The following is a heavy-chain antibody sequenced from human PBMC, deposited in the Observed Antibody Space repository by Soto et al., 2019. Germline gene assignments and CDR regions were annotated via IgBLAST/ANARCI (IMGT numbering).Heavy chain of an antibody. V-gene: IGHV3-23*01. Sequence: GGALRVPGLASGITFGSRAMTWVGQAPGEGLEWVSPITVRGGTENYAASVRGRFATSRDTSNKTLYLHLSSPTSDAPATYYFARGSTDSYPGSRIFDSWGRGTLVTVSS. D-gene: IGHD3-10*01. J-gene: IGHJ4*02. CDR1: GITFGSRA. CDR3: ARGSTDSYPGSRIFDS. CDR2: ITVRGGTE.